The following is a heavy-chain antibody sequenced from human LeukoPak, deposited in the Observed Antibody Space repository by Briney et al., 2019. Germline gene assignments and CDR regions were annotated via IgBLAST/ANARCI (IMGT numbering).Heavy chain of an antibody. CDR2: ISRNGDTT. CDR1: GFTFSTFP. V-gene: IGHV3-64D*06. Sequence: PGGSLRLSCSASGFTFSTFPMHWVRPAPGKGLEYFSAISRNGDTTYYADSVKGRFTISRDNSKNTLYLQMSSLRPEDTAVYYCVKALTDDAFDIWGQGTMVIVSS. CDR3: VKALTDDAFDI. J-gene: IGHJ3*02.